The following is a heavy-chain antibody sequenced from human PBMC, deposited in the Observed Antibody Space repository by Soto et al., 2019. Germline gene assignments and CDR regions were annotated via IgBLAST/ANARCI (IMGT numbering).Heavy chain of an antibody. D-gene: IGHD5-12*01. CDR3: ARKRVATFFYAMDV. Sequence: VQLVESGGGLVQPGGSLILSCAASGFTFSTYHMNWVRQAPGKGLEWIGEVIHSGTTNYKPSLKSRVTISLDASKKQISLKLSSVTAADTAVYYCARKRVATFFYAMDVWGQGTTVTVSS. J-gene: IGHJ6*02. CDR2: VIHSGTT. CDR1: GFTFSTYH. V-gene: IGHV4-34*12.